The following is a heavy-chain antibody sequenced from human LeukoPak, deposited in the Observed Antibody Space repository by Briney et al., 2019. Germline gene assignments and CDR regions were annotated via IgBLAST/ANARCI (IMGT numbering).Heavy chain of an antibody. CDR2: IYTSGST. J-gene: IGHJ6*03. D-gene: IGHD6-19*01. CDR3: AREGQWLVRGYYYMDV. Sequence: SETLSLTCTVSGGPISRYYWRWIRQPSAKGLEWIGRIYTSGSTNYNPSLKGRVTMSVDTSKNQFSLKLSSVTGADTAVYYRAREGQWLVRGYYYMDVWGKGTTVTVSS. CDR1: GGPISRYY. V-gene: IGHV4-4*07.